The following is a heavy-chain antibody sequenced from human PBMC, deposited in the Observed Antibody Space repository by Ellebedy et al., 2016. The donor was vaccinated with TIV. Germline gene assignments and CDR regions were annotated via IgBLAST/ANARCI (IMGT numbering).Heavy chain of an antibody. Sequence: PGGSLRLSCAATGFIFHFYALTWVRQAPGKGLEWVSAISGSGDKTYYADSVKGRFTISRDNSKNTLYLQMDGLRFEDTSVYFCGTRVGEGIQLWGGFDSWGQGTLVTVSS. D-gene: IGHD5-18*01. CDR2: ISGSGDKT. J-gene: IGHJ4*02. CDR3: GTRVGEGIQLWGGFDS. V-gene: IGHV3-23*01. CDR1: GFIFHFYA.